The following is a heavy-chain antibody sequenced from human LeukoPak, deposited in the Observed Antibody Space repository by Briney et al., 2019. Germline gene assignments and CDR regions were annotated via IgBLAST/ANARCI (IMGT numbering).Heavy chain of an antibody. CDR1: GDTLGNYA. CDR2: IIPIFGTT. V-gene: IGHV1-69*06. J-gene: IGHJ4*02. D-gene: IGHD2-15*01. Sequence: SVKLSCKASGDTLGNYAITWVRQAPGQRLEWMGRIIPIFGTTYYAQKFHGRVTITADKSTNTAYMEMSSLKSEDTAVYYCAREPGGFRKYLAYWGQGALVTVSS. CDR3: AREPGGFRKYLAY.